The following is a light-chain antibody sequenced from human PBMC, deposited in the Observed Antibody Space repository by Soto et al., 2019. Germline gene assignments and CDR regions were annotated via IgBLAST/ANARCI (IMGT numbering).Light chain of an antibody. CDR1: QSVGSSY. CDR2: AAS. CDR3: QQYGISPPNT. V-gene: IGKV3-20*01. J-gene: IGKJ5*01. Sequence: EIVLTQSPGTLSLSPGERATLSCRASQSVGSSYLAWYQQKPGQAPRLLIYAASSRATGIPDRFSGSGSGTDFTLPISRLEPEDFAVYYCQQYGISPPNTFGHGTRLEIK.